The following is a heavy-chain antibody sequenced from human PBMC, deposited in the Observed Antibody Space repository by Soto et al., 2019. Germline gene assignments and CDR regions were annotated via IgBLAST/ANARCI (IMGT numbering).Heavy chain of an antibody. CDR3: ARQNVPGRHWSDP. CDR1: GYSFTNYW. Sequence: PGESLKISCEGSGYSFTNYWIGWVRQKPGKGLEWMAVINPGDSDTRYSPSFQGQVTISVDKSISTAYLQWSSLAVSDTAMYYCARQNVPGRHWSDPWGQGTLVTVSS. V-gene: IGHV5-51*01. CDR2: INPGDSDT. J-gene: IGHJ5*01.